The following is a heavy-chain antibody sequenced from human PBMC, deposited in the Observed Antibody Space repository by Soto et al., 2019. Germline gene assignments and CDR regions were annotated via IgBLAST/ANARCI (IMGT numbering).Heavy chain of an antibody. V-gene: IGHV4-30-4*01. Sequence: PSETLSLTCTVSGGSISSGNYYWSWIRQPPGKGLEWIGFISYSGSTYYNPSLKSRVTISLDTSKNQFSLKLSSVTAADTAVYYCARLTSGYYANFDYWGQGTLVTVSS. CDR1: GGSISSGNYY. J-gene: IGHJ4*02. D-gene: IGHD3-22*01. CDR3: ARLTSGYYANFDY. CDR2: ISYSGST.